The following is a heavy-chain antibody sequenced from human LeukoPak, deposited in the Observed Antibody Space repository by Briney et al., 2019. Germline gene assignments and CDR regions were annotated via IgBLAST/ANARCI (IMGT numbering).Heavy chain of an antibody. CDR2: LGGINGYT. V-gene: IGHV3-23*01. Sequence: GGSLRLSCVASGFTFSSYAMSWVRQPPGKGLEWVSSLGGINGYTYYADSVKGRFTISRDNSQNTLSLQMNSLRAEDTAVYYCAKPGEGAAAGRPLYYFDYWGQGTLVTVSS. J-gene: IGHJ4*02. CDR3: AKPGEGAAAGRPLYYFDY. CDR1: GFTFSSYA. D-gene: IGHD6-13*01.